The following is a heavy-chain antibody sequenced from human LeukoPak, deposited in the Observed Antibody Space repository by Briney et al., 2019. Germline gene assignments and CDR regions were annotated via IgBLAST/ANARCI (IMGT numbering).Heavy chain of an antibody. CDR1: GFSFTNFS. CDR3: AKGPRLVAFDI. J-gene: IGHJ3*02. Sequence: GGSLRLSCAASGFSFTNFSIHWVRQTPDKGLEWLAVISFDGTTKYYADSVKGRFTISRDNSKNSLYLQMNRLRAEDTAVYYCAKGPRLVAFDIWGQGTMVTVSS. V-gene: IGHV3-30*04. D-gene: IGHD3-22*01. CDR2: ISFDGTTK.